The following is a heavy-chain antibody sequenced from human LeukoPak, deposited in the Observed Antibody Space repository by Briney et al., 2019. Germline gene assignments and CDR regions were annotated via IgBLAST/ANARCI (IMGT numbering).Heavy chain of an antibody. CDR2: ISYDGSNK. J-gene: IGHJ4*02. CDR3: ARDRRAFVVVTAYDY. V-gene: IGHV3-30-3*01. D-gene: IGHD2-21*02. Sequence: GRSLRLSCAASGFTFSSYAMHWVRQAPGKGLEWVAVISYDGSNKYYADSVKGRFTISRDNSKNTLYLQMNSLRAEDTAVYYCARDRRAFVVVTAYDYWGQGTLVTVSS. CDR1: GFTFSSYA.